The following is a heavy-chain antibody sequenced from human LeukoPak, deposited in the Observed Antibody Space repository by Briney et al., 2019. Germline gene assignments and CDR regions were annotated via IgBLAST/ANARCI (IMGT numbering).Heavy chain of an antibody. D-gene: IGHD2-15*01. Sequence: GRSLRLSCAASGFTFSSYAMHWVRQAPGKGLEWVAVISYDGSNKYYADSVKGRFTISRDNSKNTLYLQMNSLRAEDTAVYYCARDPCSGGSCYLDYWGQGTPVTVSS. CDR2: ISYDGSNK. V-gene: IGHV3-30*04. CDR1: GFTFSSYA. CDR3: ARDPCSGGSCYLDY. J-gene: IGHJ4*02.